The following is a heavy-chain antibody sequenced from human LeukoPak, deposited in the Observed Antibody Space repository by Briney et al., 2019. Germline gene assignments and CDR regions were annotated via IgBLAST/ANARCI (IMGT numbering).Heavy chain of an antibody. Sequence: GGSLRLSCAASGLIFSSYGMHWVRQAPGEGLEWVAFIRYDGSNKYYADSVKGRFTISRDNSKNTLYLQMNSLRAEDTAVYYCAVVVPAAIIRFDPWGQGTLVTVSS. CDR2: IRYDGSNK. V-gene: IGHV3-30*02. CDR1: GLIFSSYG. J-gene: IGHJ5*02. D-gene: IGHD2-2*01. CDR3: AVVVPAAIIRFDP.